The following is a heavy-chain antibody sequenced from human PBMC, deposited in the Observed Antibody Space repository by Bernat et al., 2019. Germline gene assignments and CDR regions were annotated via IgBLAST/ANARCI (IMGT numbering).Heavy chain of an antibody. V-gene: IGHV3-21*01. CDR2: ISPDSRFI. CDR3: ARAIPSSLINY. D-gene: IGHD2-2*01. CDR1: GFTFDTYT. J-gene: IGHJ4*02. Sequence: EVQLVESGGGLVKAGGSLRLSCAASGFTFDTYTMIWVRQAPGKGLEWVSSISPDSRFIFYADSVEGRFTISRDNTKNSLYLQMSSLRADDTAVYYCARAIPSSLINYWGQGTLVTVSS.